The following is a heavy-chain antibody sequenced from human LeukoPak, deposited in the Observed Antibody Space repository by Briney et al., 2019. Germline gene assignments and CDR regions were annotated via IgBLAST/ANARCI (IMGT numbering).Heavy chain of an antibody. CDR2: IYYSGST. CDR3: ARGWGYYYYYYMDV. V-gene: IGHV4-30-4*07. J-gene: IGHJ6*03. D-gene: IGHD1-26*01. Sequence: SETLSLTCAVSGGSISSGGYSWSWLRQPPGKGLEWIGYIYYSGSTYYNPSLKSRVTISVDTSKNQFSLKLSSVTAADTAVYYCARGWGYYYYYYMDVWGKGTTVTISS. CDR1: GGSISSGGYS.